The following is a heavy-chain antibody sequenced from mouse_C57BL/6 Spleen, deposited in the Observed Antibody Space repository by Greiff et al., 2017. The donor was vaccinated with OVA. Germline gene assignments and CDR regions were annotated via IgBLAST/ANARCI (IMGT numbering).Heavy chain of an antibody. CDR1: GFTFSDYG. Sequence: EVHLVESGGGLVKPGGSLKLSCAASGFTFSDYGMHWVRQAPEKGLEWVAYISSGSSTIYYADTVKGRFTISRDNAKNTLFLQMTSLRSEDTAMYYCARGTTVVFSYYYAMDYWGQGTSVTVSS. CDR3: ARGTTVVFSYYYAMDY. V-gene: IGHV5-17*01. D-gene: IGHD1-1*01. J-gene: IGHJ4*01. CDR2: ISSGSSTI.